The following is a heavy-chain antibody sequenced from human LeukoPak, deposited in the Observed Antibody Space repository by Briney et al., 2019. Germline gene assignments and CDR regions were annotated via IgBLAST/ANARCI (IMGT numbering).Heavy chain of an antibody. CDR3: ARRTKYYDFWSGYPGPHDY. D-gene: IGHD3-3*01. Sequence: PSETLSPTCAVYGGSFSGYYWSWIRQPPGKELEWIGEINHSGSTNYNPSLKSRVTISVDTSKNQFSLKLSSVTAADTAVYYCARRTKYYDFWSGYPGPHDYWGQGTLVTVSS. CDR1: GGSFSGYY. J-gene: IGHJ4*02. V-gene: IGHV4-34*01. CDR2: INHSGST.